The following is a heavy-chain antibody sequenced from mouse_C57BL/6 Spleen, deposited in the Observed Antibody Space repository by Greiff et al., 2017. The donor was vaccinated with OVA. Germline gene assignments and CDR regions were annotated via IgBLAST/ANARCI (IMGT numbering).Heavy chain of an antibody. Sequence: LVESGAELAKPGASVKLSCKASGYTFTSYWMHWVKQRPGQGLEWIGYINPSSGYTKYNQKFKDKATLTADKSSSTAYMQLSSLTYEDTAVYDCARTYDGYRWYFDVWGTGTTVTVSS. J-gene: IGHJ1*03. CDR2: INPSSGYT. V-gene: IGHV1-7*01. CDR3: ARTYDGYRWYFDV. D-gene: IGHD2-3*01. CDR1: GYTFTSYW.